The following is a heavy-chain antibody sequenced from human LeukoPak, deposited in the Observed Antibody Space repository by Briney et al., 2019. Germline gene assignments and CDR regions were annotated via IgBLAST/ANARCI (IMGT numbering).Heavy chain of an antibody. CDR2: IWYDGSNK. CDR1: GFTFSSYG. D-gene: IGHD5-18*01. J-gene: IGHJ6*04. V-gene: IGHV3-33*06. CDR3: AKDTAMVTYRGYYYYGMDV. Sequence: GGSLRLSCAASGFTFSSYGMHWVRQAPGKGLEWVAVIWYDGSNKYYADSVKGRSTISRDNSKNTLYLQMNSLRAEDTAVYYCAKDTAMVTYRGYYYYGMDVWGKGTTVTVSS.